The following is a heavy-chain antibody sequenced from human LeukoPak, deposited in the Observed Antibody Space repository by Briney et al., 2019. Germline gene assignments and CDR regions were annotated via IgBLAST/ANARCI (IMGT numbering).Heavy chain of an antibody. J-gene: IGHJ5*02. D-gene: IGHD6-19*01. CDR3: ARGSPRGVAVAGTGWFDP. CDR2: INHSGST. V-gene: IGHV4-34*01. CDR1: GGSLSGYY. Sequence: PSETLSLTCAVYGGSLSGYYWSWIRQLPGKGLEWIGEINHSGSTNYNPSLKSRVTISVDTSKNQFSLKLSSVTAADTAVYYCARGSPRGVAVAGTGWFDPWGQGTLVTVSS.